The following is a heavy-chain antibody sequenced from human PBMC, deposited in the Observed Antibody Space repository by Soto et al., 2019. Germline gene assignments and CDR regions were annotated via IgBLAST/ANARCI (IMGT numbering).Heavy chain of an antibody. CDR2: ISSNSAYI. CDR1: GFTFRSFT. D-gene: IGHD6-13*01. Sequence: GGSLRLSCAASGFTFRSFTMNWVRQAPGKGLEWVSTISSNSAYIYYTDALRGRFTISRDNAKTALHLQMNSLIAEDTAVYYCTRDASRDSSARGWFDPWGPGTLVTVSS. CDR3: TRDASRDSSARGWFDP. J-gene: IGHJ5*02. V-gene: IGHV3-21*01.